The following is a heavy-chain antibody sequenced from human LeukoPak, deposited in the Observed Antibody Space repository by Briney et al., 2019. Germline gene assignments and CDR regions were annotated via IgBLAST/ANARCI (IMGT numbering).Heavy chain of an antibody. CDR1: GFTFSNYA. CDR3: ARKGGVFDY. J-gene: IGHJ4*02. CDR2: VSGSGGST. V-gene: IGHV3-23*01. Sequence: PGGSLRLSCAASGFTFSNYAMSWVRQAPGQGLEWVSAVSGSGGSTFYANSVKGRFTISRDNSKNTLYLQMNSLRAEDTAVYYCARKGGVFDYWGQGTLVTVSS. D-gene: IGHD3-10*01.